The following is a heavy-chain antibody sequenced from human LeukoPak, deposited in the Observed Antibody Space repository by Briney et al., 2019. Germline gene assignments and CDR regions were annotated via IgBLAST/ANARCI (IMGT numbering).Heavy chain of an antibody. D-gene: IGHD3-10*01. J-gene: IGHJ3*02. CDR1: GFTFSDYY. Sequence: GGSLRLSCAASGFTFSDYYMSWIRQAPGKGLEWVSYISNSDSITKYADSVKGRITISRDNAKNSVYLQMNSLKTEDTAVYYCTTHGEEYAFDIWGQGTMVTVSS. CDR3: TTHGEEYAFDI. CDR2: ISNSDSIT. V-gene: IGHV3-11*01.